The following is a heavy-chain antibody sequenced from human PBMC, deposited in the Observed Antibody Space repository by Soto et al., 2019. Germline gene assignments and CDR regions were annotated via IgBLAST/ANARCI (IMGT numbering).Heavy chain of an antibody. J-gene: IGHJ4*02. CDR2: ISYDGSNK. CDR3: AKDVGGYSSSPTCDY. V-gene: IGHV3-30*18. D-gene: IGHD6-6*01. CDR1: GFTFSSYG. Sequence: GGSLRLSCAASGFTFSSYGMHWVRQAPGKGLEWVAVISYDGSNKYYADSVKGRFTISRDNSKNTLCLQMNSLRAEDTAVYYCAKDVGGYSSSPTCDYWGQGTLVTVSS.